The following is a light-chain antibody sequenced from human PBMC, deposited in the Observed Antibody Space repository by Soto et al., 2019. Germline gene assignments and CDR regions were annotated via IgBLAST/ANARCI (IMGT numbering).Light chain of an antibody. V-gene: IGLV2-23*01. CDR3: CSYADSFAVV. CDR1: SSDVGSYNL. Sequence: QSALTQPASVSGSPGQSITIYCTGTSSDVGSYNLVSWYQQHPGKAPKLMIYEGSRRPSGVSNRFSGSKSGNTASLTISGLQAEDAAEYSCCSYADSFAVVFGGGTKLTVL. J-gene: IGLJ2*01. CDR2: EGS.